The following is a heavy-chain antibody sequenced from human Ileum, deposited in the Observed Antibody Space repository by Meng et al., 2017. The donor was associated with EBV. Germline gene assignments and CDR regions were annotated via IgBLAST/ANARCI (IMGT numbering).Heavy chain of an antibody. CDR3: AKNGEKYFEY. J-gene: IGHJ4*02. V-gene: IGHV4-4*02. CDR2: MSDSGIT. Sequence: QVQLQEAGPGLVNPSGTLSLTCAVSGGFISVINWWSWVRQSPEKGLEWIGEMSDSGITHYNPSLKSRVTISADKSNNQFSLKLTSVTSADTAVYFCAKNGEKYFEYWGQGTLVTVSS. CDR1: GGFISVINW.